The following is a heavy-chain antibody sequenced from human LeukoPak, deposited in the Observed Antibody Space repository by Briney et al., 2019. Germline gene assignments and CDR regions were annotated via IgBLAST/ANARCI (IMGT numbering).Heavy chain of an antibody. J-gene: IGHJ4*02. CDR3: ARSSSPRPRKPYYYDCSGYCFDF. Sequence: GSLRLSCAASGFTFSSYAMSWVRQAPGKGLEWVSAISGSGGCTYYADPVKGRFTISRDNSKNTLYLQMHSLRAEDTAVYYCARSSSPRPRKPYYYDCSGYCFDFWGQGTLVTVSS. V-gene: IGHV3-23*01. CDR2: ISGSGGCT. CDR1: GFTFSSYA. D-gene: IGHD3-22*01.